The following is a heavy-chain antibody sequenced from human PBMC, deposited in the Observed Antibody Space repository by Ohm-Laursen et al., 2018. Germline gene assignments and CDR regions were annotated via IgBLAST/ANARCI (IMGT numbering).Heavy chain of an antibody. CDR3: ASGHNYGYDNYYYGMDV. J-gene: IGHJ6*02. V-gene: IGHV4-59*01. CDR2: IYYSGST. D-gene: IGHD3-16*01. CDR1: GGSISSYY. Sequence: TLSLTWSVSGGSISSYYWSWIRQPPGKGLEWIGYIYYSGSTNYNPSLKSRVTISVDTSKNQFSLRLSSVTAADTAVYYCASGHNYGYDNYYYGMDVWGQGTTVTVSS.